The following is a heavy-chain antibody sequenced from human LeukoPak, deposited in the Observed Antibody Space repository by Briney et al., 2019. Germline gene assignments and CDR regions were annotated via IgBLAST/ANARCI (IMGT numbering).Heavy chain of an antibody. Sequence: GRSLRLSCAASGFTFSSYGMHWVRQAPGKGLEWVAVIWYDGSNKYYADSVKGRFTISRDNSKNTLYLQMNSLRAEDTAVYYCAKDKGIYCSSTSCYLFHWGPGTLVTVSS. CDR1: GFTFSSYG. D-gene: IGHD2-2*01. J-gene: IGHJ4*02. V-gene: IGHV3-33*06. CDR2: IWYDGSNK. CDR3: AKDKGIYCSSTSCYLFH.